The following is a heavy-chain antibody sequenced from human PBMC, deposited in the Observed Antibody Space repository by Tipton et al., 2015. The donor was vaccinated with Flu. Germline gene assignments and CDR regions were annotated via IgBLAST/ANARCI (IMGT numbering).Heavy chain of an antibody. CDR2: IYYSGST. Sequence: TLSLTCTVSGGSISSSSYYWGWIRQPPGKRLEWIGSIYYSGSTYYNPSLKSRVTISVDTSKNQFSLKLSSVTAADTAVYYCATTGGYYYGMDVWGQGTTVTVSS. CDR3: ATTGGYYYGMDV. V-gene: IGHV4-39*07. J-gene: IGHJ6*02. CDR1: GGSISSSSYY. D-gene: IGHD1-14*01.